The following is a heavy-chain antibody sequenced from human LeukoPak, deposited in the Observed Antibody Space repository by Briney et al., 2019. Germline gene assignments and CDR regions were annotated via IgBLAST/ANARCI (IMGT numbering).Heavy chain of an antibody. CDR2: IKKDGSEK. V-gene: IGHV3-7*01. D-gene: IGHD3-22*01. J-gene: IGHJ4*02. CDR1: GITFNYYT. CDR3: ARAQGYFDS. Sequence: GGSLRLSCTASGITFNYYTMNWVRQAPGKGLEWVANIKKDGSEKYYVDSMKGRFTISRDNAKNALYLHMNSLRADDTAVYYCARAQGYFDSWGQGTLVTVSS.